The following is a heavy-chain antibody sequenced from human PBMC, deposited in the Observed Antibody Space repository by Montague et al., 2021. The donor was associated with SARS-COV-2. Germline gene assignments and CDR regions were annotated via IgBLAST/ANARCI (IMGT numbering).Heavy chain of an antibody. D-gene: IGHD4-23*01. CDR3: ARVRGDYGGTYDTFDI. CDR1: GGSISSMSYY. J-gene: IGHJ3*02. V-gene: IGHV4-39*01. Sequence: SETLSLTCTVSGGSISSMSYYWGWIRQPPGKGLEWIGRIYYSGSTYYNPSLKSRVTISVDTSKNQFSLKLSSVTAADTAVYYCARVRGDYGGTYDTFDIWGQGTMVTVSS. CDR2: IYYSGST.